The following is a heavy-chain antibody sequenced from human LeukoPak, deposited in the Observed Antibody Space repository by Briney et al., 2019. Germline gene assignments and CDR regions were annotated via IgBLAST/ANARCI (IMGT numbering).Heavy chain of an antibody. CDR3: TRTPPDAGWFDP. V-gene: IGHV3-49*03. CDR2: IRSKAYSGAA. J-gene: IGHJ5*02. Sequence: GGSLRLSCSASGFTFGDYALTWFRQAPGKGLEWVGIIRSKAYSGAADYAASVKGRFIISRDDSKSIAYLQMNSLQIDDTAVYYCTRTPPDAGWFDPWGQGTPVTVSS. CDR1: GFTFGDYA. D-gene: IGHD1-14*01.